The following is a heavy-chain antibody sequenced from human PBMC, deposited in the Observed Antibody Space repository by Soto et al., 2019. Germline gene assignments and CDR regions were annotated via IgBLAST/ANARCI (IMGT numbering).Heavy chain of an antibody. CDR1: GFTFSSYA. V-gene: IGHV3-23*01. CDR2: ISTSGNGT. Sequence: EVQLLESGGGLVQPGGSLRLSCAASGFTFSSYALSWVRQAPGKGLEWVSAISTSGNGTYYADSVKGRFTISRDNSKNTLYLQMNSLRAEDTALYYCAKGTDIVVEVAATDFDYWGQGTLVTVSS. J-gene: IGHJ4*02. D-gene: IGHD2-15*01. CDR3: AKGTDIVVEVAATDFDY.